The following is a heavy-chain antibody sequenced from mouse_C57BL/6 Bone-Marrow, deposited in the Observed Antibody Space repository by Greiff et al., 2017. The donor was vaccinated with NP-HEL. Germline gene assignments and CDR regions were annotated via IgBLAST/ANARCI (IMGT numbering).Heavy chain of an antibody. J-gene: IGHJ4*01. D-gene: IGHD3-3*01. V-gene: IGHV1-80*01. CDR2: IYPGDGDT. CDR1: GYAFSSYW. CDR3: ARVGYYYAMDY. Sequence: VQLQQSGAELVKPGASVKISCKASGYAFSSYWMNWVKQRPGKGLEWIGQIYPGDGDTNYNGKFKGKATLTADKSSSTAYMQLSSLTSEDSAVYFCARVGYYYAMDYGGQGTSVTVSS.